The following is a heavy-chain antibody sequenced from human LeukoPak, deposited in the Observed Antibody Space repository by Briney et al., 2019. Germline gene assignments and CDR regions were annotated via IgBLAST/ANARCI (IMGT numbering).Heavy chain of an antibody. J-gene: IGHJ4*02. V-gene: IGHV3-23*01. CDR2: ISGSGGDT. CDR1: GFTFSSYA. D-gene: IGHD6-13*01. Sequence: PGGSLRLSCAASGFTFSSYAMTWVRQAPGKGLEWVSGISGSGGDTYYADSVKGRFNVSRDNSKNTLYLQMNSLRAEDTAVYYCAKMARYSSSWADCWRQRTLVTVSS. CDR3: AKMARYSSSWADC.